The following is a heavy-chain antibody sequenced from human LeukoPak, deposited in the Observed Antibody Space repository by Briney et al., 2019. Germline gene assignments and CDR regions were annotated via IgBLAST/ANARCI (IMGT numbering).Heavy chain of an antibody. V-gene: IGHV4-4*07. CDR3: ARDVVDIVVVPAALRDAFDI. Sequence: SDPLSLLRTLSGRSISRYYWRWLRPPAGKGLEWLGRVYIVGSTNYHPSLKSRFTLPVATPKNHFSLKLTSVTAAATAVYYFARDVVDIVVVPAALRDAFDIWGQGTMVT. CDR2: VYIVGST. J-gene: IGHJ3*02. D-gene: IGHD2-2*01. CDR1: GRSISRYY.